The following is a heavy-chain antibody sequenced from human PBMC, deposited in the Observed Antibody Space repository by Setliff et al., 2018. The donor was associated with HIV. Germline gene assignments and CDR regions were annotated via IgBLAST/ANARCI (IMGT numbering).Heavy chain of an antibody. V-gene: IGHV1-46*01. CDR2: IYPRGGGT. Sequence: ASVKVSCKASGYTSTSYYIHWVRQAPGQGLEWMGIIYPRGGGTTYAQTFQGRATMTSDTSTSTVYMELSSLRSEDTAMYYCARLGSGWSDSYYYAMDVWGQGTTVTVSS. D-gene: IGHD6-19*01. J-gene: IGHJ6*01. CDR3: ARLGSGWSDSYYYAMDV. CDR1: GYTSTSYY.